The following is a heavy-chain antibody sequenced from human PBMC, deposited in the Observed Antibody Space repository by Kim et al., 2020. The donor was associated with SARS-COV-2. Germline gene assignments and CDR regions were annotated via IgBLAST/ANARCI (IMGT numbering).Heavy chain of an antibody. CDR1: GFSFGNYA. J-gene: IGHJ3*01. CDR3: AKERLSGSGRWPPGPGAFDR. V-gene: IGHV3-23*01. Sequence: GGSLRLSCAASGFSFGNYAMSWVRQAPGKGLEWVAAFSGSGGTTYYADSVKGRFTVSRDNSKTTLYLQMNSLRADDTAVYYCAKERLSGSGRWPPGPGAFDRWGQGTMVTVSS. CDR2: FSGSGGTT. D-gene: IGHD3-10*01.